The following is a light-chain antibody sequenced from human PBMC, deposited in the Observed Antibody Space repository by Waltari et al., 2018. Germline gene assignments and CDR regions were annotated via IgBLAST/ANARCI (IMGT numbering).Light chain of an antibody. CDR1: SSDVGNYNI. J-gene: IGLJ1*01. CDR3: CSYAATTTFV. Sequence: QSALTQPASVSGSLGQSITIPCTGTSSDVGNYNIFPWYQQHPGKVPKPMIYEGTKRPSGVSNRFSGSKSGNTASLTISGLLAEDEADYYCCSYAATTTFVFGTGTKVTVL. CDR2: EGT. V-gene: IGLV2-23*01.